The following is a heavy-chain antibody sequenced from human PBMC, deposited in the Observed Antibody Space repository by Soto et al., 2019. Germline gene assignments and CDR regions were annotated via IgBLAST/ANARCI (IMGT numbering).Heavy chain of an antibody. CDR3: ARVLVAAAGSSLDYGMDV. CDR1: GFTFSGYA. V-gene: IGHV3-30-3*01. CDR2: ISYDGNNQ. D-gene: IGHD6-13*01. Sequence: GGSLRLSCAASGFTFSGYAMHWVRQAPGKGLEWVAVISYDGNNQYYADSVKGRFSVSRDNSKNTLYLQMNSLRHEDTAVYYCARVLVAAAGSSLDYGMDVWGQGTTVTVSS. J-gene: IGHJ6*02.